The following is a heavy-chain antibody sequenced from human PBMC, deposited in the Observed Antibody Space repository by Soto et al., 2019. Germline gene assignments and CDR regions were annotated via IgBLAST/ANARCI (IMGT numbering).Heavy chain of an antibody. CDR1: GGAIDNGGFY. CDR2: ICCSGSS. Sequence: QVQLRESGPGLVKPSQTLSLTCTVSGGAIDNGGFYWSWIRQQPGKGLEWIGHICCSGSSHYNPSRRSRVTISMDTSKNDFSLKLSSVTAADTAVYYCARGGAEDNYFDPWGQGTLVTVSS. CDR3: ARGGAEDNYFDP. V-gene: IGHV4-31*03. J-gene: IGHJ5*02.